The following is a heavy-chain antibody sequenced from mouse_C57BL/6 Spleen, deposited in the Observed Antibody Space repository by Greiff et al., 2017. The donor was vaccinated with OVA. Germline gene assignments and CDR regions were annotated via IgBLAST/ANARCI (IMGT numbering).Heavy chain of an antibody. V-gene: IGHV10-1*01. Sequence: EVKLMESGGGFVQPKGSLKLSCAASGFSFNTYAMNWVRQAPGKGLEWVARIRRKSNNYATDYAVSVKARFTISRDDSESMLYLQMNNLNTEDTAMYDCVRQQSTTVVPTDAMDDWGQGTTVTVST. CDR2: IRRKSNNYAT. CDR1: GFSFNTYA. D-gene: IGHD1-1*01. J-gene: IGHJ4*01. CDR3: VRQQSTTVVPTDAMDD.